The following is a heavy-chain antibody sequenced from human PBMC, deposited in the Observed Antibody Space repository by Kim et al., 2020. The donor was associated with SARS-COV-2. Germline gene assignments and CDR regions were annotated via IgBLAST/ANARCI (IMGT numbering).Heavy chain of an antibody. CDR1: GCSISSGYY. V-gene: IGHV4-38-2*02. Sequence: SETLSLTCTVSGCSISSGYYWGSIRQPPGKGVGRGGSIYHSGSTYYNPSHKRPTIISEDTYKNHFSTKLSSVTAAYTAVYYCARGENNYSSFMEYYFDYWGQGTLVTVSS. CDR2: IYHSGST. J-gene: IGHJ4*02. CDR3: ARGENNYSSFMEYYFDY. D-gene: IGHD6-19*01.